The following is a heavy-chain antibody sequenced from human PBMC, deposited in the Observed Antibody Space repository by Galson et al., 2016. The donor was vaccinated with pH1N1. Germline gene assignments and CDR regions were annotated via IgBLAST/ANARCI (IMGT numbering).Heavy chain of an antibody. V-gene: IGHV3-23*01. D-gene: IGHD3-3*01. Sequence: SLRLSCAASGFIFRNYAMSWVRQAPGKGLEWVSAISAGGTITYYADSVKGRYIISRDNSGNTRYLQMNSLRAEETAAYYFAKNGTSIFGVITSPGHNYDVDVWGQGTTVSVSS. CDR1: GFIFRNYA. CDR3: AKNGTSIFGVITSPGHNYDVDV. J-gene: IGHJ6*03. CDR2: ISAGGTIT.